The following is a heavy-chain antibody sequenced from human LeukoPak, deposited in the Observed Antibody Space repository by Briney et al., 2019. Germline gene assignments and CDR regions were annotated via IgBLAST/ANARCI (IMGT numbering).Heavy chain of an antibody. CDR3: ARLLGTHINYFDP. Sequence: SETLSLTCAVYGGSFSGYYWSWIRQPPGKGLEWIGEINHSGSTNYNPSLKSRVTISVDTSKNQFSLKLSSVTAADTAVYYCARLLGTHINYFDPWGQGTLVTVS. V-gene: IGHV4-34*01. CDR2: INHSGST. D-gene: IGHD2-21*01. CDR1: GGSFSGYY. J-gene: IGHJ5*02.